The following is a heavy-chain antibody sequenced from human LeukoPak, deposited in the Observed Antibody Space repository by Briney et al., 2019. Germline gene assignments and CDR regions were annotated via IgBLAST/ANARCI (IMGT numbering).Heavy chain of an antibody. CDR1: GGSISSGNYH. V-gene: IGHV4-39*01. D-gene: IGHD5-24*01. CDR2: MFYSGST. CDR3: ARHPARRDAYDHLDY. Sequence: SETLSLTCTVSGGSISSGNYHWAWMRQPPGKGPEWIGSMFYSGSTYYNPSLKSRVTISVDTSKNQFSLKVSSVTAAATAVYYCARHPARRDAYDHLDYWGQGTLVTVSS. J-gene: IGHJ4*02.